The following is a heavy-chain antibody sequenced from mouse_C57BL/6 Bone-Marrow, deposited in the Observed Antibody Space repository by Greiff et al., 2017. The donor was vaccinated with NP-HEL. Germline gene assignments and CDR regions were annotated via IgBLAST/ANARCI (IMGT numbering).Heavy chain of an antibody. J-gene: IGHJ3*01. CDR2: ISAGGSYT. Sequence: EVKLMESGGGLVKPGGSLKLSCAASGFTFSSYAMSWVRQTPEKRLEWVATISAGGSYTYYPDNVKGRFTISRDNAKNNLYLQMSHLKSEDTAMYYWARGWLLAWFAYWGQGTLVTVSA. D-gene: IGHD2-3*01. CDR3: ARGWLLAWFAY. CDR1: GFTFSSYA. V-gene: IGHV5-4*03.